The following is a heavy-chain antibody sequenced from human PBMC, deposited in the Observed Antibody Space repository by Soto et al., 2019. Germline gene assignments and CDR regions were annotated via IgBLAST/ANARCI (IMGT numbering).Heavy chain of an antibody. CDR3: ARDGDSNNAFDI. D-gene: IGHD7-27*01. CDR1: GFTFSSYS. V-gene: IGHV3-21*01. J-gene: IGHJ3*02. CDR2: IGSSSSYI. Sequence: GGSLRLSCAASGFTFSSYSMNWVRQAPGKGLEWVSSIGSSSSYIYYADSVKGRFTISRDNAKNSLYLQMNSLRAEDTAVYYCARDGDSNNAFDIWGQGTMVTVSS.